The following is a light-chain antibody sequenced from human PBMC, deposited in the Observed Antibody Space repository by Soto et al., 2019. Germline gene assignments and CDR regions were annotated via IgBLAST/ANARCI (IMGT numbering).Light chain of an antibody. Sequence: DIQMTQSPSTLSASVGDRVTITCRASQSISSWLAWYQQKPGKAPKLLIYKASSLESGVPSRFSGSGSGTEFTLTISSLQPDDFATYYCQQYNSYPWTCGQGTKV. CDR3: QQYNSYPWT. CDR2: KAS. CDR1: QSISSW. V-gene: IGKV1-5*03. J-gene: IGKJ1*01.